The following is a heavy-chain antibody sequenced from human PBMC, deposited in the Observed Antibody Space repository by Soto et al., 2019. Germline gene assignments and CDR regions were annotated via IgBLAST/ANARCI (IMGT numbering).Heavy chain of an antibody. Sequence: EVQLVESGGGLVKPGGSLRLSCAASGFTFSSYSMNWVRQAPGKGLEWVSSISSSSSYIYYADSVKGRFTISRDNANNSLYLQMNSLRAEDTAVYYCARGCSSTSCYTEYYYYGMDVLGQGTTVTVSS. V-gene: IGHV3-21*01. CDR2: ISSSSSYI. CDR3: ARGCSSTSCYTEYYYYGMDV. CDR1: GFTFSSYS. J-gene: IGHJ6*02. D-gene: IGHD2-2*02.